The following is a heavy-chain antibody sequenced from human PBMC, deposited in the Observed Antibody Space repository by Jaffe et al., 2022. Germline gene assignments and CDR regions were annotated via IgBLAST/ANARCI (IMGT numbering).Heavy chain of an antibody. V-gene: IGHV4-34*01. CDR3: ARDPGFDY. Sequence: QVQLQQWGAGLLKPSETLSLTCAVYGGSFSGYYWSWIRQPPGKGLEWIGEINHSGSTNYNPSLKSRVTISVDTSKNQFSLKLSSVTAADTAVYYCARDPGFDYWGQGTLVTVSS. CDR2: INHSGST. J-gene: IGHJ4*02. CDR1: GGSFSGYY.